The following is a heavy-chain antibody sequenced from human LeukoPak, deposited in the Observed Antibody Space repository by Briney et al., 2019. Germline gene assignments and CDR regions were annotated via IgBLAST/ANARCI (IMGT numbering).Heavy chain of an antibody. D-gene: IGHD6-19*01. Sequence: GGSLRLSCAGSEFTFSNYDMHWVRQAPGKGLEWVAFIRYDGNNKYYADSVKGRFTISRDNSKNMLYLQMNSLRAEDTAVYYCAKDQAVAGHPLDYWGQGTLVTVSS. CDR1: EFTFSNYD. V-gene: IGHV3-30*02. J-gene: IGHJ4*02. CDR3: AKDQAVAGHPLDY. CDR2: IRYDGNNK.